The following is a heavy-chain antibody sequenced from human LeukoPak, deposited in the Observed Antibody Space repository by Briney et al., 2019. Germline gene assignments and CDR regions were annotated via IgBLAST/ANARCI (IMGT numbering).Heavy chain of an antibody. V-gene: IGHV3-74*01. CDR3: ARDLVSGSGSYGH. J-gene: IGHJ4*02. Sequence: GGSLRLSCVASGFTFGSYWMHWVRQAPGKGPAWVSRISGDGGTYYADSVKGRFTISRDNAKNTLYLQMNSLRAEDAAVYYCARDLVSGSGSYGHWGQGTLVTVSS. D-gene: IGHD3-10*01. CDR2: ISGDGGT. CDR1: GFTFGSYW.